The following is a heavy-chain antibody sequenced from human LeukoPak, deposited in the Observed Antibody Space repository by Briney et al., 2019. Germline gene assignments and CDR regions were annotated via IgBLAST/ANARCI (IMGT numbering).Heavy chain of an antibody. D-gene: IGHD2-2*01. Sequence: SETLSLTCTVSGASISSSDRYWGWIRQPPGKGLEWIGSIYYSGITYHNPSLKSRVTISVDTSKNQFSLKLSSVTAADTAVYYCARDLSIVVVPAAHPTKTNWFDPWGQGTLVTVSS. V-gene: IGHV4-39*02. J-gene: IGHJ5*02. CDR1: GASISSSDRY. CDR3: ARDLSIVVVPAAHPTKTNWFDP. CDR2: IYYSGIT.